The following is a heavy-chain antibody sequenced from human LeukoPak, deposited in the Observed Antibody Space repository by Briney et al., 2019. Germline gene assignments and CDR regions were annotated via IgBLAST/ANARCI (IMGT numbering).Heavy chain of an antibody. V-gene: IGHV3-33*06. CDR2: IWYDGSIT. J-gene: IGHJ4*02. D-gene: IGHD2/OR15-2a*01. CDR1: GFTFTDHY. Sequence: PGGSLRLSCAASGFTFTDHYMSWIRQAPGKGLEWVAVIWYDGSITYYADSVMGRFTISKDNSRNMLYLQMNSLRAEDTAVYYCAKADEMNMDYWGQGTLVTVSS. CDR3: AKADEMNMDY.